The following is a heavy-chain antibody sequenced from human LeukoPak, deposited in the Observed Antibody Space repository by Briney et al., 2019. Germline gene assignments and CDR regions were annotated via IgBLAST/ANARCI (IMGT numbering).Heavy chain of an antibody. V-gene: IGHV1-18*01. D-gene: IGHD3-9*01. CDR3: ARAVVLRYFDWLRYRGNWFDP. CDR2: ISAYNGNT. Sequence: GASVKVSCKASGYTFTSYGISWVRQAPGQGLEWMGWISAYNGNTNYAQKLQGRVTMTTDTSTSTAYMELSSLRSEDTAVYYCARAVVLRYFDWLRYRGNWFDPWGQGTLVTVSS. CDR1: GYTFTSYG. J-gene: IGHJ5*02.